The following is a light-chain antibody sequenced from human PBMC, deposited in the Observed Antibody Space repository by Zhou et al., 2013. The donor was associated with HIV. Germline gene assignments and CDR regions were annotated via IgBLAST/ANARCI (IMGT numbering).Light chain of an antibody. V-gene: IGKV1-33*01. Sequence: DIQMTQSPSSLSASVGDRVTITCQASQAIKNYLSWYQQKPGKAPKLLIYDASNLQPGVPSRFSGGGSGTDFSFVISSLQPEDIATYYCQQYQSLPPTFGGGTRVDLK. CDR2: DAS. CDR1: QAIKNY. CDR3: QQYQSLPPT. J-gene: IGKJ4*01.